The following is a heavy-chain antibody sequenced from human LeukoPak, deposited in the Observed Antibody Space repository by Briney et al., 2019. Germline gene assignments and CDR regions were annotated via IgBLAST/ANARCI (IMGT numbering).Heavy chain of an antibody. CDR2: MYYVGST. CDR1: GGSISSSSYY. CDR3: ARSYCSSTSCYRAPGSL. J-gene: IGHJ3*01. D-gene: IGHD2-2*01. V-gene: IGHV4-39*01. Sequence: PSETLSLTCTVSGGSISSSSYYWGWIRQPPGKGLEWIGSMYYVGSTYYNPSLKSRVTISVDTSKNQFSLKLSSVTAADTAVYYCARSYCSSTSCYRAPGSLWGQGTMVTVSS.